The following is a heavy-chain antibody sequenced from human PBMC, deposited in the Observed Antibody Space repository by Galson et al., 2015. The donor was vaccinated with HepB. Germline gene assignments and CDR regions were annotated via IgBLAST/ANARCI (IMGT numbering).Heavy chain of an antibody. V-gene: IGHV6-1*01. J-gene: IGHJ4*02. CDR3: ARDPGLYSSSWYYFDY. D-gene: IGHD6-13*01. CDR1: GDSVSSNSAA. CDR2: THYRSKWYN. Sequence: CAISGDSVSSNSAAWNWIRQSPSRGLEWLGRTHYRSKWYNDYAVSVKSQITINPDTSKNQFSLQLNSVTPEDTAVYYCARDPGLYSSSWYYFDYWGQGTLVTVSS.